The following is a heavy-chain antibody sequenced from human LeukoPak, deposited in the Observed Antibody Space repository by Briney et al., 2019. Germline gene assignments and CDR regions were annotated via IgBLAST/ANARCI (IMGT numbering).Heavy chain of an antibody. CDR2: ISSGSSYI. Sequence: GGSLRLSCAASGFTFSTYVMNWVRQAPGKGLEWVSSISSGSSYIYYADSVKGRFTISRDNAKNSLYLQMNSLRAEDTAVYYCAREGLGPPYYYYGMDVWGQGTTVTVSS. V-gene: IGHV3-21*01. J-gene: IGHJ6*02. CDR1: GFTFSTYV. CDR3: AREGLGPPYYYYGMDV.